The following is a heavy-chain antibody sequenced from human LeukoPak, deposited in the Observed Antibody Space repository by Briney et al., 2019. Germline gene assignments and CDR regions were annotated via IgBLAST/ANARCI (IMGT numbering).Heavy chain of an antibody. CDR1: GYIFTSYW. CDR2: SYPDDSDT. D-gene: IGHD4-23*01. CDR3: ARRDYGGKHFDY. J-gene: IGHJ4*02. Sequence: GESLKISCKGSGYIFTSYWIAWVRQMPGKGLEWMGISYPDDSDTKYSPSFQGQVTISADKSISTAYLQWSSLKASDTAIYYCARRDYGGKHFDYWGQGTLVTVSS. V-gene: IGHV5-51*01.